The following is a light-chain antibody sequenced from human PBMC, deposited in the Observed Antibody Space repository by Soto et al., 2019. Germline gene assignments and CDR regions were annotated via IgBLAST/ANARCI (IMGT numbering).Light chain of an antibody. Sequence: SLAVSLGEGGTINCKGSQSVVYTSNNKNYLAWYQQKPRQSPKLLISWASTRDSGVPDRFSGAGSGTDFTLTISSLQAEDVAVYYCQQYYIPPWTFGQGTKVDI. V-gene: IGKV4-1*01. CDR1: QSVVYTSNNKNY. CDR3: QQYYIPPWT. CDR2: WAS. J-gene: IGKJ1*01.